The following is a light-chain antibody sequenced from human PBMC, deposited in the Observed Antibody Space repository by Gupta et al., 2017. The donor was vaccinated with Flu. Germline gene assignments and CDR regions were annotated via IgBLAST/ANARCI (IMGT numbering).Light chain of an antibody. J-gene: IGKJ2*01. V-gene: IGKV3-20*01. CDR1: QSVNNNL. CDR2: GAS. CDR3: QQYGTSVYT. Sequence: GTLSLPPGERATLSCRASQSVNNNLLTWYQQKPGQAPRLLIYGASSRATGIPDRFSGSGSGTDFTLTIRRLEPEDFAVYYCQQYGTSVYTFGQGTKLEIK.